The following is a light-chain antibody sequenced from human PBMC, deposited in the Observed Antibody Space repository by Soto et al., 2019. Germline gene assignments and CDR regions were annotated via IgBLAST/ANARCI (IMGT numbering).Light chain of an antibody. CDR3: SSYTLSGAV. V-gene: IGLV2-14*01. J-gene: IGLJ2*01. Sequence: QSALTQPASVSGSPGQSITISCTGTGSDVGNYNYVSWYQHHPGKAPKLMIYEVSRRPSGVSNRFSGSKSGSTASLTISGLRPEDEADYYCSSYTLSGAVFGGGTKVTVL. CDR2: EVS. CDR1: GSDVGNYNY.